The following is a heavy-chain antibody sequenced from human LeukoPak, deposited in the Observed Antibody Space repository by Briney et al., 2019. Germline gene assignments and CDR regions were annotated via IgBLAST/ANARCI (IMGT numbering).Heavy chain of an antibody. CDR2: IGPAGDT. D-gene: IGHD2-15*01. J-gene: IGHJ4*02. V-gene: IGHV3-13*01. Sequence: GGSLRLSCAASGFTFSTYYLHWVRQATGKGLEGVSGIGPAGDTYYSFSVKRRFTIPRENAKNSLYLQMNGLRAGDKAVSYCVRDICNAGRCYLELDYWGQGTLVTVSS. CDR3: VRDICNAGRCYLELDY. CDR1: GFTFSTYY.